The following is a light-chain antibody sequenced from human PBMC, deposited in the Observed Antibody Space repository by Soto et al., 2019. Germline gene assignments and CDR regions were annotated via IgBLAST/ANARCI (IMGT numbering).Light chain of an antibody. CDR3: MQGTHWPPT. J-gene: IGKJ1*01. Sequence: DVVMTQSPLSLPVTLGQPASISCRSSQSLVYSDRNTYLNWFQQRPGQSPRRLIYKVSNRDSGVPDRFSGSGSGTDFTLKISRVEAADVGVYYCMQGTHWPPTFGQGTKVEIK. V-gene: IGKV2-30*01. CDR2: KVS. CDR1: QSLVYSDRNTY.